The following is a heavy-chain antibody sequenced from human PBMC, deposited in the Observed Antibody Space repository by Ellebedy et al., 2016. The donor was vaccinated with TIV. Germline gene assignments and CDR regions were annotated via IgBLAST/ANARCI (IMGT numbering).Heavy chain of an antibody. Sequence: AASVKVSCKASGYTFTNYYMNWVRQAPGQGPEWMGIINPGGGGTSYAQKFQGRVTMTRDTSTSTVYVELSSLSSEDTALYYCARAPLSGVFYGMDVWGQGTTVTVSS. CDR3: ARAPLSGVFYGMDV. CDR2: INPGGGGT. J-gene: IGHJ6*02. CDR1: GYTFTNYY. D-gene: IGHD3-16*02. V-gene: IGHV1-46*01.